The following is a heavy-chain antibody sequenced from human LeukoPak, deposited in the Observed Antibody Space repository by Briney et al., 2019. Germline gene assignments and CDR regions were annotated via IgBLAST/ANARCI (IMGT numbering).Heavy chain of an antibody. D-gene: IGHD2-15*01. CDR3: ARDSIHKCSGGSCYRHFFDY. J-gene: IGHJ4*02. CDR1: GFTFSSHW. Sequence: PGESLRLSCAASGFTFSSHWMHWVRQAPGKGLVWVSRINSDGGSISYADSVKGRFTISRDNAKNTLYLQMNSLRAEDTAVYYCARDSIHKCSGGSCYRHFFDYWGQGTLVTVSS. V-gene: IGHV3-74*01. CDR2: INSDGGSI.